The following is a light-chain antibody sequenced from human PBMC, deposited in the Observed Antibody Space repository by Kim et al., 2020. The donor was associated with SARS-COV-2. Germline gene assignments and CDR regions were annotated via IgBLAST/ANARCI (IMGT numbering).Light chain of an antibody. J-gene: IGLJ1*01. V-gene: IGLV1-44*01. CDR3: AAWDDSLNGLYV. Sequence: ELTQPPSASGTPGQRVTISCSGSSSNIGINTVNWYQHLPGTAPKLLIYSDNQRPSGVHDRFSGSKSGTSASLAISGLQSEDEADFYCAAWDDSLNGLYVFGTGTKVTVL. CDR1: SSNIGINT. CDR2: SDN.